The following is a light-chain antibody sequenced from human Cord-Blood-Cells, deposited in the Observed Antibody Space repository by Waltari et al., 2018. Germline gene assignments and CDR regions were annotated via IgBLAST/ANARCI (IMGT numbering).Light chain of an antibody. CDR2: DAS. CDR3: QQYNSYSFT. J-gene: IGKJ3*01. Sequence: DIQMTQSPSTLSPSVGNRVPITCRASQSISSWLAWYQQKPGKAPKRLIYDASSLERGVPSRFSGSGSGTEFTLTISSLQPDDFATYYCQQYNSYSFTFGPGTKVDIK. V-gene: IGKV1-5*01. CDR1: QSISSW.